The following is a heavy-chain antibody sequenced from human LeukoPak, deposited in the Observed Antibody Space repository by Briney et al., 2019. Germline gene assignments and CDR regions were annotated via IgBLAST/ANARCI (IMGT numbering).Heavy chain of an antibody. Sequence: PSETLSLTCTVSGASLSRNSWSCIRLPPGNVLLSLGSVFYTGRPNYNPSLKRPITMSVDTSKNQFSLRLTSVTAADTAVYYCARSYHDSSGYRFDYWGRGILVTVSS. V-gene: IGHV4-59*08. D-gene: IGHD3-22*01. CDR1: GASLSRNS. J-gene: IGHJ4*01. CDR3: ARSYHDSSGYRFDY. CDR2: VFYTGRP.